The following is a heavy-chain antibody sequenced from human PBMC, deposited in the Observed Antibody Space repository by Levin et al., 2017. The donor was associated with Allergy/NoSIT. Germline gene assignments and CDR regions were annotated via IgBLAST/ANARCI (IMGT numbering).Heavy chain of an antibody. V-gene: IGHV3-23*01. D-gene: IGHD2-21*02. CDR3: AKGVDQGDFPFYFTY. CDR2: IIGSGGGT. Sequence: GESLKISCAASGFTFSNYAMSWVRQAPGKGLEWVSGIIGSGGGTFYADSVKGRFTISRDNSKNTLYLQMNSLRAEDTAVYYCAKGVDQGDFPFYFTYWGQGTLVTVSS. CDR1: GFTFSNYA. J-gene: IGHJ4*02.